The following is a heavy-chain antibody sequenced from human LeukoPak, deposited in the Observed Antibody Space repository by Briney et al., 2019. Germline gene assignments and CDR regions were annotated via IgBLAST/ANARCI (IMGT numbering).Heavy chain of an antibody. Sequence: SETLSLTCAVSGGPLTSYYWTWIRQPPGKGLEWIGLIYYRGSTNYNPSLESRLTTSIDTSNNRFPLQPTSVTAAAPAAYYCARDRYSGYDGFGAFDIWGQGTMVTVSS. J-gene: IGHJ3*02. CDR2: IYYRGST. V-gene: IGHV4-59*01. CDR3: ARDRYSGYDGFGAFDI. D-gene: IGHD5-12*01. CDR1: GGPLTSYY.